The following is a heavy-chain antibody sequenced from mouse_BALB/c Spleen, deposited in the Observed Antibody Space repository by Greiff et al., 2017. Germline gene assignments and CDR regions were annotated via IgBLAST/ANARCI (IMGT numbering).Heavy chain of an antibody. J-gene: IGHJ4*01. CDR3: ARSDYRSSMDY. V-gene: IGHV8-12*01. D-gene: IGHD2-14*01. CDR1: GFSLSTSGMG. Sequence: QVTLKVSGPGILQPSQTLSLTCSFSGFSLSTSGMGVSWIRQPSGKGLEWLAHIYWDDDKRYNPSLKSRLTISKDTSRNQVFLKITSVDTADTATYYCARSDYRSSMDYWGQGTSVTVSS. CDR2: IYWDDDK.